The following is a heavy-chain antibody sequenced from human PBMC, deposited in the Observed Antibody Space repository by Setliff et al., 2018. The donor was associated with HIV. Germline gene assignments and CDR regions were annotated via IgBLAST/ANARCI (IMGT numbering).Heavy chain of an antibody. CDR1: GYSFTNYD. D-gene: IGHD2-21*01. CDR3: ARDKSDIVGEVWLDP. V-gene: IGHV1-8*01. CDR2: MSPKSGYA. J-gene: IGHJ5*02. Sequence: ASVKVSCKASGYSFTNYDINWVRQAPGHGLGWVGWMSPKSGYADYAQKFQGRVTMTRNTSINTVYMELSSLKSEDTAVYYCARDKSDIVGEVWLDPWGQGTLVTVPQ.